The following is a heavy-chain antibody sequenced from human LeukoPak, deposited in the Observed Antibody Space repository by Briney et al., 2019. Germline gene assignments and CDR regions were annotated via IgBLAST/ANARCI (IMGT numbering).Heavy chain of an antibody. J-gene: IGHJ5*02. D-gene: IGHD3/OR15-3a*01. V-gene: IGHV1-2*02. Sequence: ASVKVSCEASGYTFTGYYMHWVRQAPGQGLEWMGWINPNSGGTNYAQKFQGRVTMTRDTSISTAYMELSRLRSDDTAVYYCARDSLSNFWAGIWFDPWGQGTLVTVSS. CDR3: ARDSLSNFWAGIWFDP. CDR1: GYTFTGYY. CDR2: INPNSGGT.